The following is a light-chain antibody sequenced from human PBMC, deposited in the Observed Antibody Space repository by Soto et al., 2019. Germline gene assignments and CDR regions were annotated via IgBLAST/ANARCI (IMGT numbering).Light chain of an antibody. V-gene: IGLV2-14*01. CDR2: EVS. J-gene: IGLJ1*01. CDR3: SSYASSGGHNYV. CDR1: SSDVGSYNY. Sequence: QSVLTQPASVSGSPGQSITISCTGTSSDVGSYNYVSWYQQHPGKAPKLMIYEVSNRPSGVSDRFSGSKSGNTASLTISGLQAEDEAVYFCSSYASSGGHNYVFATGTKLTVL.